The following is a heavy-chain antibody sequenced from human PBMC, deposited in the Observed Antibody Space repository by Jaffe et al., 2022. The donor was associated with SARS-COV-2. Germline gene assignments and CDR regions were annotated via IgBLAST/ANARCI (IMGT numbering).Heavy chain of an antibody. J-gene: IGHJ3*01. D-gene: IGHD6-19*01. V-gene: IGHV3-66*02. CDR1: GFSVSANY. Sequence: EVQLVESGGGLVQPGGSLRLSCAASGFSVSANYMNWVRQAPGKGLEWVSVIYSGGFPYYADSVRGRFTISRDNSKNTVYLQMNNLRPEDTAVYYCARDPPITVPDNCALDVWGQGTMVTVSS. CDR3: ARDPPITVPDNCALDV. CDR2: IYSGGFP.